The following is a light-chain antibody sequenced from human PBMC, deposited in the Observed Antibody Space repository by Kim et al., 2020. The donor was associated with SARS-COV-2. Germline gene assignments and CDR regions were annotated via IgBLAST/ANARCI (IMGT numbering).Light chain of an antibody. V-gene: IGLV2-11*01. CDR3: CSYAGSYSWV. J-gene: IGLJ3*02. CDR2: DVS. CDR1: SSDVGTYNY. Sequence: QSALTQPRSVSGSPGQSVTISCAGTSSDVGTYNYVSWYQQHPDKAPKLMIYDVSKRPSGVPDRFSASKSGNTASLTISGLQAEDGADYYCCSYAGSYSWVFGGGTQLADL.